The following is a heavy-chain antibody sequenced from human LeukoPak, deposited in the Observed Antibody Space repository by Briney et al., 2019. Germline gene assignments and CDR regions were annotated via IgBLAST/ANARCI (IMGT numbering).Heavy chain of an antibody. V-gene: IGHV1-2*02. Sequence: ASVKVSCKASGYTFTGYYMHWVRQAPGQGLEWMGWINPNSGGTNYAQKFQGRVTMTRDTSISTAYMELSRLRSDDTAVYYCARGLATTARRTYWFDPWGQGTLVTVSS. J-gene: IGHJ5*02. CDR3: ARGLATTARRTYWFDP. CDR2: INPNSGGT. CDR1: GYTFTGYY. D-gene: IGHD5-24*01.